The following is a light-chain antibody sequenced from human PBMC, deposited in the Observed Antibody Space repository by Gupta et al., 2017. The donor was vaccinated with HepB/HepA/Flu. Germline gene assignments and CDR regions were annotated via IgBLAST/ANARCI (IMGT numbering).Light chain of an antibody. V-gene: IGKV2-30*02. CDR1: QSLVHSDGNTY. CDR3: IQGTQWPYT. J-gene: IGKJ2*01. CDR2: KVS. Sequence: DVVMTQSPLSLAVTLGQPASISCRTSQSLVHSDGNTYLNWFQQRPGQSPRRLIYKVSKRDSGAPDRFSGSGSGTDFTLKISRVEAEDVGVYYCIQGTQWPYTFGQGTKLEIK.